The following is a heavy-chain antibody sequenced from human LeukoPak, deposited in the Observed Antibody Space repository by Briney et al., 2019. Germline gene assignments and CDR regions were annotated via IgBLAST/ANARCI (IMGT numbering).Heavy chain of an antibody. D-gene: IGHD6-13*01. V-gene: IGHV4-39*07. CDR1: GDSIYNSDYY. J-gene: IGHJ4*02. CDR2: IFYGGST. Sequence: SETLSLTFSVSGDSIYNSDYYWGWIRQPPGKGLEWIGSIFYGGSTYYNPSLKSRVTISVDTSKNQFSLKLSSVTAADTAVYYCARVAAAAGTNGVFDYWGQGTLVTVSS. CDR3: ARVAAAAGTNGVFDY.